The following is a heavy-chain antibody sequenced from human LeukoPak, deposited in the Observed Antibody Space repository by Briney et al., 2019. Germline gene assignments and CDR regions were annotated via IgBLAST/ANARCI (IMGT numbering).Heavy chain of an antibody. CDR2: IWYDGSNK. CDR3: AKAKSMIRGALFDY. CDR1: GFTASSNY. J-gene: IGHJ4*02. D-gene: IGHD3-10*01. V-gene: IGHV3-33*06. Sequence: GGSLRLSCAVSGFTASSNYMSWVRQAPGKGLEWVADIWYDGSNKYYAESVKGRFTISRDNSKNTLFLQMNSLGVEDTAVYYCAKAKSMIRGALFDYWGQGTLVTVSS.